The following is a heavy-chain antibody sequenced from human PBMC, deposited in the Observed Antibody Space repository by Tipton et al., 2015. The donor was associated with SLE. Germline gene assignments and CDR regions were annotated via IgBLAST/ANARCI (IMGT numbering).Heavy chain of an antibody. CDR2: INHSGST. D-gene: IGHD3-10*01. J-gene: IGHJ3*02. V-gene: IGHV4-34*01. Sequence: TLSLTCAVYGGSFSGYYWRWIRQPPGKGLEWIGEINHSGSTNYNPSLKSRVTISVDTSKSQFSLKLSSVTAADTAVYYCARGGVLGFHPSAFDIWGQGTMVTVSS. CDR3: ARGGVLGFHPSAFDI. CDR1: GGSFSGYY.